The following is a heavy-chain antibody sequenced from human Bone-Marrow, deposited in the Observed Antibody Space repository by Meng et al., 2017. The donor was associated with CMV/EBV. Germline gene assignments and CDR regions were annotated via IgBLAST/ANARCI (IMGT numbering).Heavy chain of an antibody. CDR2: INPNSGNT. CDR1: GYTFTGYY. Sequence: ASVKVSCKASGYTFTGYYMHWVRQAPGQGLEWMGWINPNSGNTGYAQKFQGRVTMTRNTSISTAYMELSSLRSEDTAVYYCARSLGSSPEDYWGQGTLVTVSS. V-gene: IGHV1-8*02. D-gene: IGHD6-6*01. CDR3: ARSLGSSPEDY. J-gene: IGHJ4*02.